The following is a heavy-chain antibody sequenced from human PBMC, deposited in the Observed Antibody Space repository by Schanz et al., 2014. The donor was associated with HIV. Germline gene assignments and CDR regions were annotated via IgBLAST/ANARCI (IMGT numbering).Heavy chain of an antibody. J-gene: IGHJ6*02. D-gene: IGHD3-22*01. Sequence: QVQLVESGGGVVQPGRSLRLSCAASGFTFSTNDMHWVRQAPGKGLEWLAVISYDGRNKKFANSVKGRFTISRDNSKNTLYLQVKSLRAEDTAVYYCAKDRNYYDNRYIGKGNYYYYYGMDVWGQGTTVTVSS. V-gene: IGHV3-30*18. CDR2: ISYDGRNK. CDR1: GFTFSTND. CDR3: AKDRNYYDNRYIGKGNYYYYYGMDV.